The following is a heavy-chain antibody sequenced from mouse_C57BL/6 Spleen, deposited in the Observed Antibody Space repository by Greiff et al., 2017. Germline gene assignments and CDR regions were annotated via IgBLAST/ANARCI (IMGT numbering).Heavy chain of an antibody. CDR1: GFTFSSYA. J-gene: IGHJ2*01. D-gene: IGHD4-1*01. CDR3: ARAPNWDVMGLDY. V-gene: IGHV5-4*03. Sequence: DVMLVESGGGLVKPGGSLKLSCAASGFTFSSYAMSWVRQTPEKRLEWVATISDGGSYTYYPDNVKGRFTISRDNAKNNLYLQMSHLKSEDTAMYYCARAPNWDVMGLDYWGQGTTLTVSS. CDR2: ISDGGSYT.